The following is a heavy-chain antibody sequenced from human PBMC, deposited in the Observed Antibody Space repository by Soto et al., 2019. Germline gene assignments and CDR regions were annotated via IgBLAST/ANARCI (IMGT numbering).Heavy chain of an antibody. CDR2: IKSKTDGGTT. V-gene: IGHV3-15*01. Sequence: GGSLRLSCAASGFTFSSYSMNWVRQAPGKGQEWVGRIKSKTDGGTTDYAAPVKGRFTISRDDSKNTLYLQMNSLKTEDTAVYYCIIEFVWGVAARSNAFDIWGQGTMVTVSS. CDR3: IIEFVWGVAARSNAFDI. CDR1: GFTFSSYS. J-gene: IGHJ3*02. D-gene: IGHD6-6*01.